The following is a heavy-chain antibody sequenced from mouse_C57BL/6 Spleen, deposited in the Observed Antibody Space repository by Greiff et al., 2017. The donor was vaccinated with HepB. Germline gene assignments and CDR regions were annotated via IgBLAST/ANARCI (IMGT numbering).Heavy chain of an antibody. J-gene: IGHJ2*01. CDR2: IDPSDSYT. V-gene: IGHV1-69*01. Sequence: QVQLQQSGAVLVMPGASVKLSCKASGYTFTSYWLHWVKQRPGQGLEWIGEIDPSDSYTNYNQKFKGKSTMTVDKSSSTAYMQLSSLTSEDSAVYYGARGDTGSYFDYWGQGTTLTVSS. CDR3: ARGDTGSYFDY. D-gene: IGHD4-1*01. CDR1: GYTFTSYW.